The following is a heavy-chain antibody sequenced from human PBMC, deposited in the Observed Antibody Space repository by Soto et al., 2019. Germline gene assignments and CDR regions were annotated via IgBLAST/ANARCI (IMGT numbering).Heavy chain of an antibody. Sequence: EVQLLESGGGLIQPGGSLRLSCSASGFTFSNYGMTWVRQAPGKGLEWVSVISGSGGSRYYADSVKGRFTISRDNSGNTLDLQMNSLRAEDTAVYYCAKGTMIVVIPDYWGQGTLVTVSS. J-gene: IGHJ4*02. CDR1: GFTFSNYG. D-gene: IGHD3-22*01. CDR2: ISGSGGSR. V-gene: IGHV3-23*01. CDR3: AKGTMIVVIPDY.